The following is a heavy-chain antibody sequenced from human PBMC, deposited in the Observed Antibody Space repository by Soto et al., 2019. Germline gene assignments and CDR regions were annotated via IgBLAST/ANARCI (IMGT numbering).Heavy chain of an antibody. CDR2: IYHSGST. D-gene: IGHD2-15*01. Sequence: QLQLQESGSGLVKPSQTLSLTCAVSGGSISSGGYSWSWIRQPPGKGLEWIGYIYHSGSTYYNPSLKSRVTISVDRSKNQFSLKLSSVTAADTAVYYYARGEVVAATGFLFDYWGQGTLVTVSS. V-gene: IGHV4-30-2*01. CDR1: GGSISSGGYS. CDR3: ARGEVVAATGFLFDY. J-gene: IGHJ4*02.